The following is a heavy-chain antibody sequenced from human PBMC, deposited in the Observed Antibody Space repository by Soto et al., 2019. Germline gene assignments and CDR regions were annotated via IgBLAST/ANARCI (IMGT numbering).Heavy chain of an antibody. V-gene: IGHV3-23*01. Sequence: GGSLRLSCAASGFTFSNYAMSWVRQAPGKGLEWVSAISGRGDSTYYADSVKGRFTISRDNSKNTLSLQMNSLRAEDTAIYYCAKPIDPDGMDVWGQGTTVTVSS. D-gene: IGHD3-22*01. CDR3: AKPIDPDGMDV. CDR1: GFTFSNYA. CDR2: ISGRGDST. J-gene: IGHJ6*02.